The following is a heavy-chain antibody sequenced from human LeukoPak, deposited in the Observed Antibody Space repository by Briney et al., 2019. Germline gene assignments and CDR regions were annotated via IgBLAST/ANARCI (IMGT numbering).Heavy chain of an antibody. CDR3: ARLAAAAGSASYYYYYYMDV. D-gene: IGHD6-13*01. CDR1: GGSISSGGYS. V-gene: IGHV4-30-2*01. Sequence: PSETLSLTCAVSGGSISSGGYSWSWIRQPPGKGLEWIGYIYHSGSTYYIPSLKSRVTISVDTSENQFSLKLSSVTAADTAVYYCARLAAAAGSASYYYYYYMDVWGKGTTVTVSS. CDR2: IYHSGST. J-gene: IGHJ6*03.